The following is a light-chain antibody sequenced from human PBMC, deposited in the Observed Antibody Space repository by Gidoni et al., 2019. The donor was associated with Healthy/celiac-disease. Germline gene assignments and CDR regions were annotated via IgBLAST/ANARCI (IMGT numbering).Light chain of an antibody. CDR1: QSLLHSNGYNY. V-gene: IGKV2-28*01. CDR2: LGS. Sequence: DIVMTQSPLSLPVTPGEPASISCRSSQSLLHSNGYNYLDWYLQKPGQSPQLLIYLGSNRASGGPARISGSGAGTDVTLQISSVEADDVVVYYCIQPLQPPIGFGQGTRLEIK. CDR3: IQPLQPPIG. J-gene: IGKJ5*01.